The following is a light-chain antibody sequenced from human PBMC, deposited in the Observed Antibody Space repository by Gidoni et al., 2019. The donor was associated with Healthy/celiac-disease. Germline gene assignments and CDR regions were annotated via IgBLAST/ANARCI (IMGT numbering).Light chain of an antibody. Sequence: QSVLTLPRSASGTPGPRVTITFSGSSSNSGSNTVNWYQQLPGTAPNLLIYSNNKRPSRVPDRFSGSKSGTSASLAISGLQSEDEADYYCAAWDASLNGYVFGTGTKVTVL. CDR3: AAWDASLNGYV. CDR2: SNN. J-gene: IGLJ1*01. V-gene: IGLV1-44*01. CDR1: SSNSGSNT.